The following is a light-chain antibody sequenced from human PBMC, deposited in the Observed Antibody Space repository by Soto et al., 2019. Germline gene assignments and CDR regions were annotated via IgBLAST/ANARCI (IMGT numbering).Light chain of an antibody. CDR2: SNN. CDR3: AAWDDSLSGYV. J-gene: IGLJ1*01. Sequence: QSVLTQPPSASGTPGQRVTISCSGSSSNIGSNYVYWYQQLPGTAPKLLIYSNNQRPSGVPDRFSGSKSGTSADLAISGLRSEDEADYYCAAWDDSLSGYVFGTGTKLTVL. V-gene: IGLV1-47*02. CDR1: SSNIGSNY.